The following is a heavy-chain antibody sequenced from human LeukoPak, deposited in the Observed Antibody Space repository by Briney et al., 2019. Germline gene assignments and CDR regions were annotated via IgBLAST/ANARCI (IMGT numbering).Heavy chain of an antibody. D-gene: IGHD1-26*01. J-gene: IGHJ4*02. CDR3: AKEYSGSFSPFPSYFDY. CDR2: ISGSGAKT. V-gene: IGHV3-23*01. CDR1: GFTFSTYA. Sequence: GGSLRLSCAASGFTFSTYAMNWVRQAPGKGLEWVSAISGSGAKTYYADFVKGRFMMARENTKNSVYMQMNSLRAEDTAVYYCAKEYSGSFSPFPSYFDYWGQGTLVTVSS.